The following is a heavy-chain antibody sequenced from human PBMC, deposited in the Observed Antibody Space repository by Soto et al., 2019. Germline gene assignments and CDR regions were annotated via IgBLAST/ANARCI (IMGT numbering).Heavy chain of an antibody. Sequence: GGSLRLSCAASGFTFSSYSINWVRQAPGRGLEWISYIRNSGSTIYYADSVKGRFTISTDNAKNSLYLQMDSLRDEDTAVYYCARFSMKTAAVGVDYFDYWGQGALVTVSS. J-gene: IGHJ4*02. CDR2: IRNSGSTI. CDR3: ARFSMKTAAVGVDYFDY. D-gene: IGHD2-21*01. V-gene: IGHV3-48*02. CDR1: GFTFSSYS.